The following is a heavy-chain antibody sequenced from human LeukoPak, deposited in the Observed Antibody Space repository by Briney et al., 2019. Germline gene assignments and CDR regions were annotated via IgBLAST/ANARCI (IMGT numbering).Heavy chain of an antibody. CDR1: GLTFSSYE. CDR2: ISSSGNTV. CDR3: ASHYGDYVWGHF. Sequence: GGSLRLSCAASGLTFSSYEMNWVRQAPGKGLEFISYISSSGNTVYYADSVKGRFTISRDNGKNSMYLQMNSLRGEDTAVYYCASHYGDYVWGHFWGQGTLVTVSS. J-gene: IGHJ4*02. D-gene: IGHD4-17*01. V-gene: IGHV3-48*03.